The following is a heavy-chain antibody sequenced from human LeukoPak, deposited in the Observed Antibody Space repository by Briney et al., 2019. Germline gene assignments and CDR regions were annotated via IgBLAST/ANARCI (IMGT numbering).Heavy chain of an antibody. CDR2: IRSKAYGGTA. CDR3: TRGQYGDYVSTY. D-gene: IGHD4-17*01. CDR1: GFTFSSYW. Sequence: GGSLRLSCAASGFTFSSYWMSWVRQAPGKGLEWVGFIRSKAYGGTAEYAASVKGRFTISRDDSKSIAYLQMNSLKTEDTAVYYCTRGQYGDYVSTYWGQGTLVTVSS. V-gene: IGHV3-49*04. J-gene: IGHJ4*02.